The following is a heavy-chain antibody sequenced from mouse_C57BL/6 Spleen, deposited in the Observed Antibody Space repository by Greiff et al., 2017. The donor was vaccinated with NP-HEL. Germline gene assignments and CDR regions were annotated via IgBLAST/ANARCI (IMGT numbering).Heavy chain of an antibody. CDR2: IRSKSNNYAT. CDR3: VRDSPYYAMDY. D-gene: IGHD3-3*01. CDR1: GFSFNTYA. Sequence: EVKLVESGGGLVQPKGSLKLSCAASGFSFNTYAMNWVRQAPGKGLEWVARIRSKSNNYATYYADSVKDRFTISRDDSESMLYLQMNNLKTEDTAMYYCVRDSPYYAMDYWGQGTSVTVSS. J-gene: IGHJ4*01. V-gene: IGHV10-1*01.